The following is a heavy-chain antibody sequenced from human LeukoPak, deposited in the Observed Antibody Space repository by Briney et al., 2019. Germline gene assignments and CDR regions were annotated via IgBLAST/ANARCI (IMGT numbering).Heavy chain of an antibody. J-gene: IGHJ4*02. Sequence: PGGSLRLSCAASGFTFHSYGMHWVRQAPGKGLEWVAVISYDGSRKDSADSVKGRFIISRDNSKNTVYLQINSLRAEDTAVYYCARDRYYYDSSGLPDYWGQGTLVTVSS. CDR2: ISYDGSRK. CDR1: GFTFHSYG. CDR3: ARDRYYYDSSGLPDY. D-gene: IGHD3-22*01. V-gene: IGHV3-30*03.